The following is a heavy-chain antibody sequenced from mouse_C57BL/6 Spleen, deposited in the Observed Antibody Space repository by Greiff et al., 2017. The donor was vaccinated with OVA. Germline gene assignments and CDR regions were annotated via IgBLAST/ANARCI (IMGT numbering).Heavy chain of an antibody. CDR2: ISSGSSTI. CDR3: QLGEFDSAMDY. D-gene: IGHD4-1*02. J-gene: IGHJ4*01. CDR1: GFTFSDYG. V-gene: IGHV5-17*01. Sequence: EVQLVESGGGLVKPGGSLKLSCAASGFTFSDYGMHWVRQAPEKGLEWVAYISSGSSTIYYADTVKGQSTISRDNATNTLYLHMTSLKSEDTAIYYCQLGEFDSAMDYWGQGTSVTVSS.